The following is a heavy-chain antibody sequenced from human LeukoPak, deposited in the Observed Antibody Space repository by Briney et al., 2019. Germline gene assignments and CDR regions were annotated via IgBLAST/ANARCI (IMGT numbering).Heavy chain of an antibody. CDR2: ISSSSSYI. CDR1: GFTFSSHN. V-gene: IGHV3-21*01. Sequence: PGGSLRLSCAASGFTFSSHNMVWVRQPPGKGLEWVSSISSSSSYIYYADSVKGRFTISRDNAKNSLYLQMNSLRAEDTAVYYCARGHDSSGYSHWGQGTLVTVSS. J-gene: IGHJ4*02. D-gene: IGHD3-22*01. CDR3: ARGHDSSGYSH.